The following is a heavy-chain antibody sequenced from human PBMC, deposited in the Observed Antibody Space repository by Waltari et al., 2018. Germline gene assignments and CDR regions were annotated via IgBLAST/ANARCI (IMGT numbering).Heavy chain of an antibody. D-gene: IGHD2-15*01. CDR2: INPNRGGT. CDR1: GYTFTGYY. CDR3: ARVNGGGYFFGGTYYDESNWFDP. Sequence: QVQLVQSGAEVKKPGASVKVSCKASGYTFTGYYIYWVRQAPGQGLEWMGRINPNRGGTNNAQKFQGRITLTRDTSISTAYMELSSLTSDDTAMYYCARVNGGGYFFGGTYYDESNWFDPWGQGTLVTVSS. V-gene: IGHV1-2*06. J-gene: IGHJ5*02.